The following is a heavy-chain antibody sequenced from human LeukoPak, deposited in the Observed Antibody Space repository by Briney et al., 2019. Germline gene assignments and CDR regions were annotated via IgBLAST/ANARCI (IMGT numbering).Heavy chain of an antibody. CDR2: ISGSGDNT. J-gene: IGHJ4*02. Sequence: GGSLRLSCAASGFTFSSYAMSWVRQAPGKGLEWVSAISGSGDNTYYADSVKGRFTSSRDNSKNTLYLQMNSLRAGDTAVYYCAKGPSSSWYRYFDYWGQGTLVTVSS. CDR1: GFTFSSYA. D-gene: IGHD6-13*01. CDR3: AKGPSSSWYRYFDY. V-gene: IGHV3-23*01.